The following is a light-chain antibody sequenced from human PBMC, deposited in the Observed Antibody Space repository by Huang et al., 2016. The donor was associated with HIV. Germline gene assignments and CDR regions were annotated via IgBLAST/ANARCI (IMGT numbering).Light chain of an antibody. V-gene: IGKV3-20*01. CDR1: RTVSSSS. CDR3: QQYGSSRYS. J-gene: IGKJ2*03. CDR2: RAT. Sequence: EIVLAQSPETLSLSPGEKATLSCRASRTVSSSSLAWYQQRPGQAPRLLIYRATNRATGVPDRFSGSGSETDFTLTISRLELEDFAVYYCQQYGSSRYSFGQGTRLDIK.